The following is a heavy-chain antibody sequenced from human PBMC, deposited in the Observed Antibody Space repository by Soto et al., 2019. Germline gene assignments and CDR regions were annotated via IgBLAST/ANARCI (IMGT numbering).Heavy chain of an antibody. V-gene: IGHV1-2*04. CDR3: ARDYRKWLRPTYYYYGMDG. J-gene: IGHJ6*01. CDR2: INPNSGGT. Sequence: GASVKVSCKASGYTFTGYYMHWVRQAPGQGLEWMGWINPNSGGTNYAQKFQGWVTMTRDTSISTAYMELSRLRSDDTAVYYCARDYRKWLRPTYYYYGMDGWGQGTTVTVSS. D-gene: IGHD5-12*01. CDR1: GYTFTGYY.